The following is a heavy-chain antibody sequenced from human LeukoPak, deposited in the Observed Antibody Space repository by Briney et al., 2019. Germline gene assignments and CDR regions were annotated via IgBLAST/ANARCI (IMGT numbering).Heavy chain of an antibody. CDR3: ARSRTMWHDYVWGSYRYFDY. D-gene: IGHD3-16*02. CDR1: GGSFSGYY. CDR2: INHSGST. Sequence: SETLSLTCAVYGGSFSGYYWSWIRQPPGKGLEWIGEINHSGSTNYNPSLKSRVTISVDTSKNQFSLKLSSVTAADTAVYYCARSRTMWHDYVWGSYRYFDYWGQGTLVTVSS. V-gene: IGHV4-34*01. J-gene: IGHJ4*02.